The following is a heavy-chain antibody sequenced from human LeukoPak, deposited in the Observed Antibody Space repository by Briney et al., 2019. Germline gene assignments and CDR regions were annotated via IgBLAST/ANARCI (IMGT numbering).Heavy chain of an antibody. CDR1: GGSFSGYY. J-gene: IGHJ6*03. CDR3: ARTKYYDFWSGYYYYMDV. CDR2: INHSGST. Sequence: PSETLSLTCXXYGGSFSGYYWSWIRQPPGKGLEWIGEINHSGSTNYNPSLKSRVTISVDTSKNQFSLKLSSVTAADTAVYYCARTKYYDFWSGYYYYMDVWGKGTTVTVSS. V-gene: IGHV4-34*01. D-gene: IGHD3-3*01.